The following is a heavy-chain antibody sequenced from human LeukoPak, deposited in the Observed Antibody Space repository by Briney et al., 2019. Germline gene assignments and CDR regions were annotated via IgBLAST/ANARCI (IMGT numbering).Heavy chain of an antibody. J-gene: IGHJ4*02. CDR3: AKDDAWLRYQY. CDR2: NNHDGSST. CDR1: GFTFSTFW. V-gene: IGHV3-74*01. D-gene: IGHD3-9*01. Sequence: GGSLRLSCATSGFTFSTFWMHWVRQAPGKGLVWVSRNNHDGSSTNYADSVKGRFTISRDNSKNTLDLQMNSLRAEDTAVYYCAKDDAWLRYQYWGQGTLVTVSS.